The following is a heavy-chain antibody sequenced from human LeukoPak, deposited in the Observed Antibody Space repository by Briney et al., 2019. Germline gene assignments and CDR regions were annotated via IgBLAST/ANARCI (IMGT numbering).Heavy chain of an antibody. D-gene: IGHD4-23*01. CDR3: ARGLSTVVIPDSLQDAFDI. Sequence: GGSLRLSCAASGLNLNTYWMSWVRQAPGKGLEWVANIKQDGSEKYYVDSVKGRFTISRDNAKNSLYLQMNSLRAEDTAVYYCARGLSTVVIPDSLQDAFDIWGQGTMVTVSS. CDR1: GLNLNTYW. CDR2: IKQDGSEK. V-gene: IGHV3-7*01. J-gene: IGHJ3*02.